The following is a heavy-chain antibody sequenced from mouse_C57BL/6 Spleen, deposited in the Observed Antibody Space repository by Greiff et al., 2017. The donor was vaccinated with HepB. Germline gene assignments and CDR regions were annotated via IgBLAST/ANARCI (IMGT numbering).Heavy chain of an antibody. J-gene: IGHJ2*01. V-gene: IGHV1-74*01. Sequence: QVQLKQPGAELVKPGASVKVSCKASGYTFTSYWMHWVKQRPGQGLEWIGRIHPSDSDTNYNQKFKGKATLTVDKSSSTAYMQLSSLTSEDSAVYYCATGITTVVVDYWGQGTTLTVSS. CDR3: ATGITTVVVDY. D-gene: IGHD1-1*01. CDR1: GYTFTSYW. CDR2: IHPSDSDT.